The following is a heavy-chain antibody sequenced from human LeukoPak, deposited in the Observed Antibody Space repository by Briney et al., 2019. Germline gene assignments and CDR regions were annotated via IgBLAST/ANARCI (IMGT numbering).Heavy chain of an antibody. CDR1: GFTFSSYA. CDR2: ISYDGSNK. D-gene: IGHD6-13*01. CDR3: ARTGKYSSSWVSPFDY. J-gene: IGHJ4*02. Sequence: GGSLRLSCAASGFTFSSYAMHWVRQAPGKGLEWVAVISYDGSNKYYADSVKGRFTISRDNSKNTLYLQMNSLGAEDTAVYYCARTGKYSSSWVSPFDYWGQGTLVTVSS. V-gene: IGHV3-30-3*01.